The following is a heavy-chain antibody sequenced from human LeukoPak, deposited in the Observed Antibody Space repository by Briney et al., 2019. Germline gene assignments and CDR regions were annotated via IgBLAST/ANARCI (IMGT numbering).Heavy chain of an antibody. CDR2: IKEDGSER. V-gene: IGHV3-7*01. CDR1: GFNFSDFW. Sequence: GGSLRLSCVASGFTSGFNFSDFWMSWVRQAPGKGLEWVANIKEDGSERYSVGSLEGRFTISRDNAKKSLYLQMNSLRVEDTAVYYCAKVTTVTTPDFDYWGQGTLVTVSS. D-gene: IGHD4-17*01. J-gene: IGHJ4*02. CDR3: AKVTTVTTPDFDY.